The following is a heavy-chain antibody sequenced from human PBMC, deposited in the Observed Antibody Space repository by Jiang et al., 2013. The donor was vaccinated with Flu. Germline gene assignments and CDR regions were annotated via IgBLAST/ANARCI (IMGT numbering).Heavy chain of an antibody. D-gene: IGHD3-9*01. V-gene: IGHV1-2*02. CDR3: ARAYNGDDAGYFDWLLRYYYYGMDV. CDR1: GYTFTGYY. CDR2: INPNSGGT. J-gene: IGHJ6*02. Sequence: GAEVKKPGASVKVSCKASGYTFTGYYMHWVRQAPGQGLEWMGWINPNSGGTNYAQKFQGRVTMTRDTSISTAYMELSRLRSDDTAVYYCARAYNGDDAGYFDWLLRYYYYGMDVWGQGTTVTVSS.